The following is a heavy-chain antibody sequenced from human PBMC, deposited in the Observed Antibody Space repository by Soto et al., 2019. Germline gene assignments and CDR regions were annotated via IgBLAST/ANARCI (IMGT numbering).Heavy chain of an antibody. CDR2: MDPSDSYT. CDR3: ARFTVVTPS. J-gene: IGHJ5*02. V-gene: IGHV5-10-1*01. Sequence: PGESLKISCKGYGYSFTSYWISWVRQMPGKGLEWMGRMDPSDSYTTYSPSFQGHVTLSADKSISTAYLQWSSLKASDTGMYYCARFTVVTPSWGQGTLVTVSS. CDR1: GYSFTSYW. D-gene: IGHD2-21*02.